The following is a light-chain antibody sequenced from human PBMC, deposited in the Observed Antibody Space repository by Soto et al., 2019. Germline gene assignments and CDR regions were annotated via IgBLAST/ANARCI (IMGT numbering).Light chain of an antibody. CDR1: SSDVGAYNY. CDR2: EVS. Sequence: QSALTQPASVSGSPGQSITLSCTGTSSDVGAYNYVSWYQQHPGKAPKLMIYEVSNRPSGVSNRFSGSKSGNTASLTISGLQAEDEGDYYCSSYTSGSTWVFGGGTKLTVL. CDR3: SSYTSGSTWV. V-gene: IGLV2-14*01. J-gene: IGLJ3*02.